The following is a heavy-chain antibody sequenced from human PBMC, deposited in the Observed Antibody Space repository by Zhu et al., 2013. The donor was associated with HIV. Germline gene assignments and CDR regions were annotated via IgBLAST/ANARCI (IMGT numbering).Heavy chain of an antibody. CDR1: GNSFRSYG. D-gene: IGHD6-13*01. CDR2: ISDYNGHT. Sequence: QIHLVQSGVEVKKPGASVKVSCKASGNSFRSYGISWVRQAPGQGLEWLGWISDYNGHTIYAQKFQARVTMTTDTFTSTVYVELRGLRADDTAVYFCATDPRFDSRPAEYFQQWGQGTLVIVSS. V-gene: IGHV1-18*01. CDR3: ATDPRFDSRPAEYFQQ. J-gene: IGHJ1*01.